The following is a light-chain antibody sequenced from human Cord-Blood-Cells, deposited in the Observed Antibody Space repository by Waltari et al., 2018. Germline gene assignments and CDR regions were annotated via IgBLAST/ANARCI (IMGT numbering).Light chain of an antibody. CDR1: QSVSSY. Sequence: EIVLTPSPATLSLSPGARATLSCRASQSVSSYLAWYQQKPGQAPRLLIYDASNRATGIPARFSGSGSGTDFTLTISSLEPEDFAVYYCQQRSNWPPSLTFGGGTKVEIK. J-gene: IGKJ4*01. CDR2: DAS. V-gene: IGKV3-11*01. CDR3: QQRSNWPPSLT.